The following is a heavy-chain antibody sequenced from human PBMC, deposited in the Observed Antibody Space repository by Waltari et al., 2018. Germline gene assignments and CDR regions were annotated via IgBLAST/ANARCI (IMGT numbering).Heavy chain of an antibody. Sequence: QVQLVESGGGVVQPGGSLRLSCAASGFTFSSYGMHWVRQAPGKGLEWVAVIRYDGSNKYYADSVKGRFTISRDNSKNTLYLQMNSLRAEDTAVYYCAKDFAEKIQHDAFDIWGQGTMVTVSS. CDR2: IRYDGSNK. V-gene: IGHV3-30*02. CDR3: AKDFAEKIQHDAFDI. D-gene: IGHD5-18*01. CDR1: GFTFSSYG. J-gene: IGHJ3*02.